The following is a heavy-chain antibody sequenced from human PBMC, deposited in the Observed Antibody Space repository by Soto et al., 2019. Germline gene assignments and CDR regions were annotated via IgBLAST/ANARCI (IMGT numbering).Heavy chain of an antibody. V-gene: IGHV3-33*01. D-gene: IGHD2-15*01. CDR1: GFTFSSFG. CDR3: AREKDMWWFDP. Sequence: QVQLVESGGGVVQPGRSLRLSCAASGFTFSSFGMHWVRQAPGKGLEWVAVIWHYGNNENYVDSVKDRFTISRDNSKNTLYLQMNSLRAEDTAVYYCAREKDMWWFDPWGQGTLVTVSS. CDR2: IWHYGNNE. J-gene: IGHJ5*02.